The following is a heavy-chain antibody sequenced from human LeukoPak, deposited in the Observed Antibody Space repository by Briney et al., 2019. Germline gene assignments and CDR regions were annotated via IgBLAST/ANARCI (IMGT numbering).Heavy chain of an antibody. CDR3: ARAIVGATDYFDY. J-gene: IGHJ4*02. D-gene: IGHD1-26*01. CDR2: IYSGGST. V-gene: IGHV3-53*01. Sequence: PGGSLRLSCAASGFTVSSNYMSWVRQAPGKGLEWASVIYSGGSTYYADSVKGRFTISRDNSKNTLYLQMNSLRAEDTAVYYCARAIVGATDYFDYWGRGTLVTVSS. CDR1: GFTVSSNY.